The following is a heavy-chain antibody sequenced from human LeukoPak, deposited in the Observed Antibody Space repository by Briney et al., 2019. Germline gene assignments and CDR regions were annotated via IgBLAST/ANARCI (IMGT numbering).Heavy chain of an antibody. CDR2: ISNDGNNE. CDR1: GFTFSNYG. D-gene: IGHD1-26*01. J-gene: IGHJ4*02. V-gene: IGHV3-30*18. CDR3: AKGGKWDVTPFDY. Sequence: GGSLRLSCAASGFTFSNYGMHWVRQAPGKGLEWVALISNDGNNEYYADSVKGRFTISRDNSKNTLYLQVNSLRAEDTAVYYCAKGGKWDVTPFDYWGQGTLVTVSS.